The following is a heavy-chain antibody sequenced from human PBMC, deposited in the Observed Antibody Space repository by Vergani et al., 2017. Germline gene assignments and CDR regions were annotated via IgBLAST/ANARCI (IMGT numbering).Heavy chain of an antibody. CDR1: GYTFTDHY. D-gene: IGHD4-17*01. J-gene: IGHJ6*04. CDR3: ATPQTVTTGGMEV. CDR2: VDHEDGET. V-gene: IGHV1-69-2*01. Sequence: EVQLVQSGAEVKKPGATMKISCKVSGYTFTDHYMHWVKQAPGKGLEWMGLVDHEDGETIYAEKFKGRVTIAADTSTDTADLELSSLRSEDTAGYYCATPQTVTTGGMEVCGEGTTVIVSS.